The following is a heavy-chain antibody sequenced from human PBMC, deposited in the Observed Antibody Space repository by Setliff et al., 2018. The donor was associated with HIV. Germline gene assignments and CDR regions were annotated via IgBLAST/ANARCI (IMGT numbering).Heavy chain of an antibody. Sequence: GSLRLSCLGSGFNFRSYSMHWVRQAPGKGLVWVARIDSDESTTISADSVKGRFTISRDNAKNTLFLQMNRLTVEDTAVYYCAKGQGRGYFDYWGQGTLVTVSS. CDR2: IDSDESTT. D-gene: IGHD3-10*01. J-gene: IGHJ4*02. V-gene: IGHV3-74*01. CDR3: AKGQGRGYFDY. CDR1: GFNFRSYS.